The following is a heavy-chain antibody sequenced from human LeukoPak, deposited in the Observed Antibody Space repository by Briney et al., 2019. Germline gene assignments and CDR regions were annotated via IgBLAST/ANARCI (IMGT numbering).Heavy chain of an antibody. J-gene: IGHJ5*02. D-gene: IGHD6-13*01. CDR2: IYYSGST. V-gene: IGHV4-39*07. CDR1: GGSISSSSYY. CDR3: ARDKAAFDP. Sequence: SETLSLTCTVSGGSISSSSYYWGWIRQPPGKGLEWIGSIYYSGSTYYNPSLKSRVTISVDTSKNQFSLKLSSVTAADTAVYYCARDKAAFDPWGQGTLVTVSS.